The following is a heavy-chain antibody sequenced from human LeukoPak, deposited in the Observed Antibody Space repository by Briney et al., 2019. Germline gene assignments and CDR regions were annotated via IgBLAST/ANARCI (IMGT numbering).Heavy chain of an antibody. J-gene: IGHJ4*02. D-gene: IGHD1-26*01. CDR1: GFTFHDYA. CDR3: EKVPFEYSGSSYFDY. CDR2: ISWNSGSI. V-gene: IGHV3-9*01. Sequence: GGSLRLSCAASGFTFHDYAIHWVRHAPGQGLEWVSGISWNSGSIVYADSVKGRFTISRDNAKNSLYLQMNSLRVEDTALYYCEKVPFEYSGSSYFDYWGQGTLVTVSS.